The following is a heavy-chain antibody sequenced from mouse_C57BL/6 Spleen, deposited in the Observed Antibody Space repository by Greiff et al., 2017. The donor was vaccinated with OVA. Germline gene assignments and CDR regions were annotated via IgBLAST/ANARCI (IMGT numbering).Heavy chain of an antibody. V-gene: IGHV14-3*01. J-gene: IGHJ1*03. CDR2: IDPANGNT. CDR1: GFNIKNTY. Sequence: EVKLVESVAELVRPGASVKLSCTASGFNIKNTYMHWVKQRPEQGLEWIGRIDPANGNTKYAPKFQGKATITADTSSNTAYLQLSSLTSEDTAIYYCAIPIYDGYYWYFDVWGTGTAVTVSS. D-gene: IGHD2-3*01. CDR3: AIPIYDGYYWYFDV.